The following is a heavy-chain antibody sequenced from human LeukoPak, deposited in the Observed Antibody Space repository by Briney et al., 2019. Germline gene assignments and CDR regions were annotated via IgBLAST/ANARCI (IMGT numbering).Heavy chain of an antibody. CDR2: ISSTGSYI. Sequence: MAGGSLRLSCAASGFTFSSYSMNWVRQAPGKGLEWVSSISSTGSYIYHADSMKGRFTISRDNAKNSLYLQMNSLRAEDTAVYYCARDRGYSGSLKSGFDYWGQGTLVTVSS. CDR3: ARDRGYSGSLKSGFDY. CDR1: GFTFSSYS. D-gene: IGHD1-26*01. J-gene: IGHJ4*02. V-gene: IGHV3-21*06.